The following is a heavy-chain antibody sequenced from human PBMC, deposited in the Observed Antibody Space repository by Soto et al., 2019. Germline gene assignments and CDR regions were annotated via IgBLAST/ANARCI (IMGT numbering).Heavy chain of an antibody. J-gene: IGHJ4*02. CDR2: ISYGGSNK. CDR3: ARSYGDYSFDY. Sequence: SCEASGFTFTSYAMHWVRQAPGKRLEWVAVISYGGSNKYYAHYVKGRFTISRDNSKNTLYLQMNSLRAEDTAVYYCARSYGDYSFDYWGQGTLVTVSS. V-gene: IGHV3-30-3*01. CDR1: GFTFTSYA. D-gene: IGHD4-17*01.